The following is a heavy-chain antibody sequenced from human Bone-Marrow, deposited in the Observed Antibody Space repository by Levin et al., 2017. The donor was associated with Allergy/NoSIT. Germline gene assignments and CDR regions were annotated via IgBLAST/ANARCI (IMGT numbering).Heavy chain of an antibody. CDR1: GASLSSGGYH. Sequence: SETLSLTCTVSGASLSSGGYHWTWIRQDPGKGLEWIGYIYYGGSTSYNPSLKSRVTISVDTSKNQFSLKLTSVTAADTDVYYCARDLAGTRYNHHFYYGLDVWGQGSTVTVSS. J-gene: IGHJ6*02. D-gene: IGHD1-14*01. CDR3: ARDLAGTRYNHHFYYGLDV. CDR2: IYYGGST. V-gene: IGHV4-31*03.